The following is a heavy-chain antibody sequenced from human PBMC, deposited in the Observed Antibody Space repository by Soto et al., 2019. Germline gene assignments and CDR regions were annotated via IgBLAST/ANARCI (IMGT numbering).Heavy chain of an antibody. CDR2: IYSGGST. Sequence: EVQLVESGGGLIQPGGSLRLSCAASGFTVSSNYMSWVREAPGKGLEWVSVIYSGGSTYYADSVKGRFTISRDNSKNTLYLQMNSLRAEDTAVYYCARVAVEDYYYGMDVWGQGTTVTVSS. CDR3: ARVAVEDYYYGMDV. CDR1: GFTVSSNY. J-gene: IGHJ6*02. V-gene: IGHV3-53*01.